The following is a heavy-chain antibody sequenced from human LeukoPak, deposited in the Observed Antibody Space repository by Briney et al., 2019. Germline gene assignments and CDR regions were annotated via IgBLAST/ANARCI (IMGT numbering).Heavy chain of an antibody. CDR2: IYYSGST. V-gene: IGHV4-59*01. CDR3: ARIVPYNYGYVDY. J-gene: IGHJ4*02. D-gene: IGHD5-18*01. Sequence: SETLSLTCTVSGGSISSYYWIWIRQPPGKGLEWIGYIYYSGSTTYNPSLKSRVSISLDTAKNQFSLKLGSATAADTAVYYCARIVPYNYGYVDYWGQGTLVTVSS. CDR1: GGSISSYY.